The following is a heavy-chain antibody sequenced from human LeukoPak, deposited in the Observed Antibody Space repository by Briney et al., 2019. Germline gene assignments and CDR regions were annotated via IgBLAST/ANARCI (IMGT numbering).Heavy chain of an antibody. V-gene: IGHV3-69-1*01. D-gene: IGHD1-26*01. CDR1: GFTVSSNY. CDR3: ARSMGATDY. Sequence: PGGSLRLSCAASGFTVSSNYMSWVRQAPGKGLEWVSSISSSSYIYYADSVKGRFTISRDNAKNSLYLQMNSLRAEDTAVYYCARSMGATDYWGQGTLVTVSS. J-gene: IGHJ4*02. CDR2: ISSSSYI.